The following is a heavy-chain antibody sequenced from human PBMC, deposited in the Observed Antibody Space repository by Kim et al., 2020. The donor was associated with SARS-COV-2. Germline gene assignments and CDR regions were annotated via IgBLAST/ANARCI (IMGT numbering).Heavy chain of an antibody. CDR3: ARDAVDCGGDCPDY. J-gene: IGHJ4*02. V-gene: IGHV4-4*06. Sequence: TPSFKSRVTMSIDTSNNQFSLKLTSVTAADTAVYYCARDAVDCGGDCPDYWGQGTLVTVSS. D-gene: IGHD2-21*02.